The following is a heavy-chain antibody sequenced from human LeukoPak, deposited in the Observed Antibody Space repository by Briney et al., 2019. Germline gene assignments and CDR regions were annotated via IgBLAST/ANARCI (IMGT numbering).Heavy chain of an antibody. D-gene: IGHD3-10*01. CDR1: GFTFSSYA. CDR3: AKGVLWFGERNWFDP. Sequence: PGGSLRLSCAASGFTFSSYAMSWVRQAPGKGLEWVSAISGSGGSTYYADSVKGRFTISRDNSKNTLYLQMNSLRAEDTAVYYCAKGVLWFGERNWFDPWGQGTLVTVSS. CDR2: ISGSGGST. V-gene: IGHV3-23*01. J-gene: IGHJ5*02.